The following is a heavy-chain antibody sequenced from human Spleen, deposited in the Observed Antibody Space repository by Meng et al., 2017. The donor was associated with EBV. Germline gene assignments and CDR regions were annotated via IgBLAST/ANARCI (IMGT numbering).Heavy chain of an antibody. J-gene: IGHJ4*02. Sequence: QVQLVQSGAEVKKPXSSVKVSCKASGGTFSTYEFSWVRQAPGQGLEWMGEIIPIFGAPNYAQKFQDRVTFTADESTSTAYMELSSLRSEDTAMYFCASLRDYSSGSGLWGQGTLVTVSS. V-gene: IGHV1-69*01. CDR3: ASLRDYSSGSGL. D-gene: IGHD6-19*01. CDR2: IIPIFGAP. CDR1: GGTFSTYE.